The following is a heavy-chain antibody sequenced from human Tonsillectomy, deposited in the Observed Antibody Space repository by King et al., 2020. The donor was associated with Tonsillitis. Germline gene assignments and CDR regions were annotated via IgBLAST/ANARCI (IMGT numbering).Heavy chain of an antibody. CDR3: ARRCSTTSCYDAFDI. V-gene: IGHV4-39*01. CDR2: IYYGGRT. Sequence: QLQESGPGLVKPSETLSLTCTVSGGSISSSAYFWGWIRQPPGKGLESVGTIYYGGRTYYNPSLKSRVTISVDTSKRQVSLKLSSVTAADTAVYYCARRCSTTSCYDAFDIWGQGTMVTVSS. CDR1: GGSISSSAYF. J-gene: IGHJ3*02. D-gene: IGHD2-2*01.